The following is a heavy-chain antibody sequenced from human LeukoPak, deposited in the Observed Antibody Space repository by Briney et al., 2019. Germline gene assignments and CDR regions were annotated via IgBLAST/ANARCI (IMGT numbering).Heavy chain of an antibody. D-gene: IGHD3-22*01. V-gene: IGHV3-21*01. J-gene: IGHJ4*02. Sequence: GGSLRLSCAASGFTFSSYSMNWVRQAPGKGLEWVSSISSSSSYIYYADSVKGRFTISRDNAKNSLYLQMNSLRAEDTAVYYCARCRYDSSGYPSDLDYWGQGTLVTVSS. CDR1: GFTFSSYS. CDR3: ARCRYDSSGYPSDLDY. CDR2: ISSSSSYI.